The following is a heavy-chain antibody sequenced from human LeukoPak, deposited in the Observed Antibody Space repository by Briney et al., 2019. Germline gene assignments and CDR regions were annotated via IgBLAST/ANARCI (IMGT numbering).Heavy chain of an antibody. J-gene: IGHJ4*02. D-gene: IGHD1-26*01. Sequence: SETLSLTCTVSGASISSYYWSWIRQTPEKGLEWMGNIHTSGGSSYYPSLKSRLTMSIDTSKSQLSLKLTSVTAADTAVYFCARLGSYHDFWGQGALVTVSS. CDR3: ARLGSYHDF. V-gene: IGHV4-4*09. CDR1: GASISSYY. CDR2: IHTSGGS.